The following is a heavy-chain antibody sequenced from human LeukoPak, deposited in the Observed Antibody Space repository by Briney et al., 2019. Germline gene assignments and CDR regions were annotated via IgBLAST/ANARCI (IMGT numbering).Heavy chain of an antibody. Sequence: GGSLRLSCAASGFTFSGYAMSWVRQAPGKGLEWVSAISGSGGSTYYADSVKGRFTISRDNSKNTLYLQMNSLRAEDTAVYYCAGYDSSGYRRNDAFDIWGQGTMVTVSS. V-gene: IGHV3-23*01. J-gene: IGHJ3*02. CDR2: ISGSGGST. CDR1: GFTFSGYA. CDR3: AGYDSSGYRRNDAFDI. D-gene: IGHD3-22*01.